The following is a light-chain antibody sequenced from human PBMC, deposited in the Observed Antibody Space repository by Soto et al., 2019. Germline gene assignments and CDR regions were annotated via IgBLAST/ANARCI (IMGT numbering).Light chain of an antibody. V-gene: IGLV2-23*02. CDR2: EVS. J-gene: IGLJ1*01. CDR1: SSDVGSYNL. CDR3: CSYAGSSSYV. Sequence: QSVLAQPASVSGSPGQSITISCTGTSSDVGSYNLVSWYQQHPGKAPKLMIYEVSKRPSGVSNRFSGSKSGNTASLTISGLQAEDEADYYCCSYAGSSSYVFVTGTKSPS.